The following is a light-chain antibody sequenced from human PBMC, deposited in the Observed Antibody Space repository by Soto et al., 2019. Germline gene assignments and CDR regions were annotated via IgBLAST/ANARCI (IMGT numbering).Light chain of an antibody. V-gene: IGLV2-8*01. J-gene: IGLJ1*01. CDR2: EVN. CDR3: ISHAGTSNV. Sequence: QSALTQPPSASGSLGQSVAISCTGTSSDVGATDYVSWYQHHSGKAPKLLLYEVNKRPSGVPDRLSGSKSGNTASLTVSVLQADDEADYYCISHAGTSNVLGTGTKLTVL. CDR1: SSDVGATDY.